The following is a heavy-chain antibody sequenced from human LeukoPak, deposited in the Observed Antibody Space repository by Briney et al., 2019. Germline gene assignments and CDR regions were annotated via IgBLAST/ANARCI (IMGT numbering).Heavy chain of an antibody. J-gene: IGHJ4*02. CDR2: INPNSGGT. D-gene: IGHD3-22*01. CDR1: GYTFTGYY. CDR3: ARMYYDSSGYYPR. Sequence: GASVKVSCKASGYTFTGYYMHWVRQAPGQGLEWMGRINPNSGGTNYAQKFQGRATMTRDTSISTAYMELSRLRSDDTAVYYCARMYYDSSGYYPRWGQGTLVTVSS. V-gene: IGHV1-2*06.